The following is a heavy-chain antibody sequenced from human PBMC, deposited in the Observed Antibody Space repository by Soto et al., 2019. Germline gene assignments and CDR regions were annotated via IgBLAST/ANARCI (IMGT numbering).Heavy chain of an antibody. CDR3: ESDGSCYYDSCGYSHYYYRMDV. CDR2: INPSGGST. V-gene: IGHV1-46*01. J-gene: IGHJ6*02. CDR1: GYTFTSYY. Sequence: ASVKVSCKASGYTFTSYYMHWVRQAPGQGLEWMGIINPSGGSTSYAQKFQGRVTMTRDTSTSTVYMELSSLRSEDTAVYYCESDGSCYYDSCGYSHYYYRMDVSGQGTTVPVSS. D-gene: IGHD3-22*01.